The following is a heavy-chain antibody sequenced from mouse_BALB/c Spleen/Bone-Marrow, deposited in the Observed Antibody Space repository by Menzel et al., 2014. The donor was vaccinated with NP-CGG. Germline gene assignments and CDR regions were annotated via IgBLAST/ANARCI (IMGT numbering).Heavy chain of an antibody. J-gene: IGHJ2*01. CDR2: ISTYYGDA. D-gene: IGHD2-3*01. CDR3: ARSDGFDY. CDR1: GYTFTDYA. Sequence: VQLQQSGAELVRPGVSVKISCKGSGYTFTDYALHWVKQSHAKSLEWIGIISTYYGDASYNQKFNGKATMTVDKSSSTAYMELARLTSEDSAIYYCARSDGFDYWGQGTTLTVSS. V-gene: IGHV1S137*01.